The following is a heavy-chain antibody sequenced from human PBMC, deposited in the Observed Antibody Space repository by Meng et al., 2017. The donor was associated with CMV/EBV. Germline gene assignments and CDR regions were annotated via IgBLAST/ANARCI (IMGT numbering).Heavy chain of an antibody. V-gene: IGHV3-21*01. CDR1: GFTFSSYS. CDR2: ISSSSSYI. J-gene: IGHJ4*02. Sequence: GESLKISCAASGFTFSSYSMNWVRQAPGKGLEWVSSISSSSSYIYYADSVKGRFTISRDNAKNSLYLQMNSLRAEDTAVYYCARGKRWLPQGFDYWGQGTLVTVSS. CDR3: ARGKRWLPQGFDY. D-gene: IGHD5-24*01.